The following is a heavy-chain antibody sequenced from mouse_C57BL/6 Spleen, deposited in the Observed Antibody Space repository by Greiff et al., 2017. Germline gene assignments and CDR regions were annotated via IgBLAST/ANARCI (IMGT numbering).Heavy chain of an antibody. V-gene: IGHV1-80*01. CDR1: GYAFSSYW. CDR3: ARDPIYYGNYEGAMDY. J-gene: IGHJ4*01. D-gene: IGHD2-1*01. Sequence: VQLQESGAELVKPGASVKISCKASGYAFSSYWMNWVKQRPGKGLEWIGQIYPGDGDTNYNGKFKGKATLTADKSSSTAYMQLSSLTSEDSAVYFCARDPIYYGNYEGAMDYWGQGTSVTVSS. CDR2: IYPGDGDT.